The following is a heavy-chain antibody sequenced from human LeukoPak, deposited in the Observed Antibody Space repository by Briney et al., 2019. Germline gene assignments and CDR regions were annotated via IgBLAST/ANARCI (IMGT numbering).Heavy chain of an antibody. Sequence: PETLSHTCAVYGGSFSVYYWSSMRQPPGKGLEWMGEINHSGSTNYNPSLKSRVTISVDTSTNQFSLNLSSVTAADTAVYYCARVDDYDILTGYYNWGQGTLVTVSS. D-gene: IGHD3-9*01. J-gene: IGHJ4*02. V-gene: IGHV4-34*01. CDR3: ARVDDYDILTGYYN. CDR2: INHSGST. CDR1: GGSFSVYY.